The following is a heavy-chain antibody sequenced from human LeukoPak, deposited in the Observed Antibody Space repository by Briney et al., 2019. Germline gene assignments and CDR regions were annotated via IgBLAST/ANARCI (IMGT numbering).Heavy chain of an antibody. J-gene: IGHJ4*02. CDR2: IYSCGST. V-gene: IGHV3-66*02. CDR3: AKRMGPSIVAADLDY. CDR1: GFTVSSNY. D-gene: IGHD6-13*01. Sequence: GGSLRLSCAASGFTVSSNYMSWVRQAPGKGLEWVSVIYSCGSTYYADSVKGRFTISRDNSKNTLYLQMNSLRAEDTAVYYCAKRMGPSIVAADLDYWGQGTLVTVSS.